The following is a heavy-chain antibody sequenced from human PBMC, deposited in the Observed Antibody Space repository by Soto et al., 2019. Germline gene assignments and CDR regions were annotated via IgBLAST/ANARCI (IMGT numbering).Heavy chain of an antibody. D-gene: IGHD3-22*01. J-gene: IGHJ3*02. CDR1: GGSISSGGYY. V-gene: IGHV4-31*03. CDR2: IYYSGST. CDR3: ARYDNSGSHGFDI. Sequence: PSETLSLTCTVSGGSISSGGYYWSWIRQHPGKGLEWIGYIYYSGSTYYNPSLKSRVTISVDTSKNQFSLKLSSVTAADTAVYYCARYDNSGSHGFDIWGQGTMVTVSS.